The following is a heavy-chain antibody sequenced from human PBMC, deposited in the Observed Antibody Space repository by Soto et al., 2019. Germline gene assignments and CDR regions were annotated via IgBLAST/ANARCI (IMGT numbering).Heavy chain of an antibody. V-gene: IGHV3-23*01. CDR1: GFTFGSYW. CDR3: AKARPSGGYYYVEAFDV. CDR2: VSSTGTSP. J-gene: IGHJ3*01. D-gene: IGHD3-22*01. Sequence: PGGSLRLSCAASGFTFGSYWMSWARQSPGKGLEWVSGVSSTGTSPYYAGSVQGRFTISRDNSKNMFYLQMKSLRAEDTAIYYCAKARPSGGYYYVEAFDVWGQGTMVTVSS.